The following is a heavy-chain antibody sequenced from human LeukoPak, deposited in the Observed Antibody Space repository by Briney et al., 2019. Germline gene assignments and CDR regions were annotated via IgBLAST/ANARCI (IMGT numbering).Heavy chain of an antibody. CDR1: GGSISSSSYY. CDR3: ARGVTMVRGVLSGWFDP. Sequence: SETLSLTCTVSGGSISSSSYYWGWIRQPPGKGLEWIGSIYYSGSTYYNPSLESRVTISVDTSKNQFSLKLSSVTAADTAVYYCARGVTMVRGVLSGWFDPWGQGTLVTVSS. D-gene: IGHD3-10*01. J-gene: IGHJ5*02. CDR2: IYYSGST. V-gene: IGHV4-39*07.